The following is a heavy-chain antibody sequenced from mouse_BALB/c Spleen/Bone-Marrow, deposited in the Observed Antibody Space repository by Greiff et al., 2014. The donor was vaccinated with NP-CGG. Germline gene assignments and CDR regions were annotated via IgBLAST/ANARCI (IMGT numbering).Heavy chain of an antibody. V-gene: IGHV1-4*01. J-gene: IGHJ2*01. CDR2: INPSSGYS. D-gene: IGHD3-3*01. CDR3: TRRAAYYFDY. CDR1: GYTFTSYP. Sequence: QVHVKQSGAELARPGASVKMSCKASGYTFTSYPMNWVKQRPGQGLEWIGYINPSSGYSNYNQKFKDKATLTADKSSSTAYMQLSSLTSEDSAVYYCTRRAAYYFDYWGQGTTLTVSS.